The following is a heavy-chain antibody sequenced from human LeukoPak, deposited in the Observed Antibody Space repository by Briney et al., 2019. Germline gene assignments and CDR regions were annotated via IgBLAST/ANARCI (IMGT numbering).Heavy chain of an antibody. CDR3: ARIPLNYYDSSGYPLLRFSYLDY. J-gene: IGHJ4*02. Sequence: ASVKVSCKASGYTFTSYGFSWVRQAPGQGLEWMGWISPYNGNTNSAQELQGRLTMTTDTSTSTAYMELRSLRSDDTAVYYCARIPLNYYDSSGYPLLRFSYLDYWGQGTLVTVSS. V-gene: IGHV1-18*01. CDR2: ISPYNGNT. D-gene: IGHD3-22*01. CDR1: GYTFTSYG.